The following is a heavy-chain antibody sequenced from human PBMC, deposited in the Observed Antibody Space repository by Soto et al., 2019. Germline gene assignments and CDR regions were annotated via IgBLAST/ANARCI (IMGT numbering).Heavy chain of an antibody. CDR2: FDPEDGET. Sequence: QVQPVQSGAEVKKPGASVKVSCKVSGYTLSELSMHWVRQAPGKGLEWMGGFDPEDGETIYAQKFQGRVTMTDDTSTDTSYMELRSLRSEDTAVYFCATGEQHLIYYYGMDVWGQGTTVTVSS. J-gene: IGHJ6*01. CDR1: GYTLSELS. D-gene: IGHD3-16*01. CDR3: ATGEQHLIYYYGMDV. V-gene: IGHV1-24*01.